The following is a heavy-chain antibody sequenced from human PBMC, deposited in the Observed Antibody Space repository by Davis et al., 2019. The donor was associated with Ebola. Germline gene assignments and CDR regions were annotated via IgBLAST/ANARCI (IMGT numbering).Heavy chain of an antibody. CDR1: GGSISSGSYY. D-gene: IGHD5-18*01. CDR3: ARVRVDTAMADTYYFDY. V-gene: IGHV4-61*09. J-gene: IGHJ4*02. CDR2: IYTSGST. Sequence: LRLSCTVSGGSISSGSYYWSWIRQPAGKGLEWIGHIYTSGSTNYNPSLKSRVTISVDTSKNQFSLKLSSVTAADTAVYYCARVRVDTAMADTYYFDYWGQGTLVTVSS.